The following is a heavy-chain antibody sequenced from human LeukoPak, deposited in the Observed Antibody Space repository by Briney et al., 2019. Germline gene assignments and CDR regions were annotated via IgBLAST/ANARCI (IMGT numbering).Heavy chain of an antibody. CDR2: INHSGST. D-gene: IGHD3-3*01. Sequence: ASETLSLTCAVHGGSFSGYYWTWIRQPPGKGLEWIGEINHSGSTNYNPALNSRVTMSVDTSKNQFSLKLNSVTAADTAVYYCAREGGLRFLEWSPPWFDPWGQGTLVTVSS. J-gene: IGHJ5*02. CDR1: GGSFSGYY. V-gene: IGHV4-34*01. CDR3: AREGGLRFLEWSPPWFDP.